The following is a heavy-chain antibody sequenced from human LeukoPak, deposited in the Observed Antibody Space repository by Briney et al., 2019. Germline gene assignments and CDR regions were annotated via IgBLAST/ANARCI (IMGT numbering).Heavy chain of an antibody. J-gene: IGHJ4*02. V-gene: IGHV4-34*01. CDR3: ARGAGYSGYLH. CDR2: INHSGST. Sequence: SETLSLTCAVYGGSFSGYYWSWIRQPPGKGLEWIGEINHSGSTNYNPSLKSRVTISVDTSKNQFSLKLSSVTAADTAVYYCARGAGYSGYLHWGQGTLVTVSS. CDR1: GGSFSGYY. D-gene: IGHD5-12*01.